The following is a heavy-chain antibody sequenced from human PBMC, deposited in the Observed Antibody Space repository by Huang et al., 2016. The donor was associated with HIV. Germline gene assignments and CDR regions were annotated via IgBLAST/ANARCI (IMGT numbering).Heavy chain of an antibody. CDR2: MNPKSGNT. V-gene: IGHV1-8*03. Sequence: QVQLVQSGAEVKKPGASVKVSCTASGFNFNNCAFNWVRQASGQGLEWMGGMNPKSGNTGKAQKCQGRVTITRNTSITTAYMELRSLRSEDTAVYYCARARGFLYDSTGYYSRYYFDSWGQGTLVTISS. J-gene: IGHJ4*02. CDR3: ARARGFLYDSTGYYSRYYFDS. D-gene: IGHD3-22*01. CDR1: GFNFNNCA.